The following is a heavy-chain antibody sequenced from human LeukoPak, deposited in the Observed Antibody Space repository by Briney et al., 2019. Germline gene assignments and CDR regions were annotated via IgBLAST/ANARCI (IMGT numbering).Heavy chain of an antibody. D-gene: IGHD2/OR15-2a*01. CDR2: ISSGGDIM. CDR3: ATNLIGAGEYFQQ. V-gene: IGHV3-11*01. J-gene: IGHJ1*01. CDR1: GLRFSDYY. Sequence: PGGSLRLSCAASGLRFSDYYVSWIRQAPGKGLQWVSYISSGGDIMHYADSVKGRFTSSRDNAKNSGYLEMNSLGAEDTAVYYCATNLIGAGEYFQQWGRAPWSPSPQ.